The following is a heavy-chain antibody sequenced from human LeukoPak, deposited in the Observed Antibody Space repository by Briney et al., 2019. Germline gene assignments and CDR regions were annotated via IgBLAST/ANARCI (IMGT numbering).Heavy chain of an antibody. CDR2: FNTDGSST. Sequence: GGSLRLSCAASGFTFSNYWLHWVRQALGKGLVWVSRFNTDGSSTSYADSVKGRFTISRDNAKNTVYLQMNSLRAEDTAVYYCARLSTVITWGQGTLVTVPS. J-gene: IGHJ5*02. CDR3: ARLSTVIT. V-gene: IGHV3-74*01. CDR1: GFTFSNYW. D-gene: IGHD4-23*01.